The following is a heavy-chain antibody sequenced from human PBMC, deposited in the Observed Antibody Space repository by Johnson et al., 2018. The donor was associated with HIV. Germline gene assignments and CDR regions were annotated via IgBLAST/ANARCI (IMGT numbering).Heavy chain of an antibody. CDR3: AIIPAGNSFAV. D-gene: IGHD2-21*01. J-gene: IGHJ3*01. CDR1: GFTFSSYG. CDR2: IWFDGSNK. Sequence: QVQLVESGGGVVQPGTSLRLSCEASGFTFSSYGMHWVRQAPGKGLEWAAVIWFDGSNKSYADSVKGRFTISRDNSENTLYLQMDSLRAEDTAMYYCAIIPAGNSFAVWGQGTMVTVSS. V-gene: IGHV3-33*01.